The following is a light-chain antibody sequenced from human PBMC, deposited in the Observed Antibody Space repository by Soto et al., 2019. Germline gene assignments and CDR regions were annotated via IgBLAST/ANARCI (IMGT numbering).Light chain of an antibody. V-gene: IGKV1-9*01. CDR1: HDISTY. CDR2: EAS. CDR3: QQLNTLPFT. Sequence: DIQLTQSTSLLSASVGDRVTITCRASHDISTYLAWYQQKPGKAPKLMIYEASTLQSGVPSRFSGSGSGTEFTLTISGLLPEDFATYHCQQLNTLPFTFGQGTRLEI. J-gene: IGKJ5*01.